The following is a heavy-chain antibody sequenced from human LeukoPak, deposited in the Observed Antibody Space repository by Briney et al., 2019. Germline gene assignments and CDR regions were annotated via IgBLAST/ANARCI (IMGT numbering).Heavy chain of an antibody. CDR3: ARAGYCSSTSCYFFYYYYYMDV. D-gene: IGHD2-2*01. CDR1: GYSISGYY. J-gene: IGHJ6*03. CDR2: IYYSGST. Sequence: SETLSLTCTVAGYSISGYYWSWIRQPPGKGLEWIGSIYYSGSTYYNPSLKSRVTISVDTSKNQFSLKLSSVTAADTAVYYCARAGYCSSTSCYFFYYYYYMDVWGKGTTVTVSS. V-gene: IGHV4-38-2*02.